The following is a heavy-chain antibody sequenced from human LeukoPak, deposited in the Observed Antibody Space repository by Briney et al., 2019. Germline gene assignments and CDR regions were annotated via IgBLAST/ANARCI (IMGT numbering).Heavy chain of an antibody. Sequence: ASVKVSCKASGYSFTSYEINWVRQAPGQGLEWMGWISAYNGNTNYAQKFQGRVTLTTDTSTSTAYMELRSLRSDDTAVYYCARDLSSSGPDLGYFDYWGQGTLVTVSS. CDR1: GYSFTSYE. J-gene: IGHJ4*02. CDR3: ARDLSSSGPDLGYFDY. V-gene: IGHV1-18*01. CDR2: ISAYNGNT. D-gene: IGHD6-19*01.